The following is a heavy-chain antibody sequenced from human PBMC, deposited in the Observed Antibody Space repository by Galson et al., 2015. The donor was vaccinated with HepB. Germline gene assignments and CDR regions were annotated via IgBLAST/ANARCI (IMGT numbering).Heavy chain of an antibody. CDR2: IIPIFGTA. J-gene: IGHJ4*02. Sequence: SVKVSCKASGGTLSSYAISWVRQAPGQGLEWMGGIIPIFGTANYAQKFQGRVTITADESTSTAYMELSSLRSEDTAVYYCAREVTMVRGVIITGYLYWGQGTLVTVSS. D-gene: IGHD3-10*01. V-gene: IGHV1-69*13. CDR1: GGTLSSYA. CDR3: AREVTMVRGVIITGYLY.